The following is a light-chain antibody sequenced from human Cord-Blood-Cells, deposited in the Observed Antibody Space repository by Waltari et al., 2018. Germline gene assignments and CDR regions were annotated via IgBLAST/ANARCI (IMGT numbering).Light chain of an antibody. J-gene: IGLJ1*01. CDR1: SSDVGGYNY. V-gene: IGLV2-14*01. CDR2: EVS. CDR3: SSYTSSSTYV. Sequence: QSALTQPASVSGSPGQSITISCPGTSSDVGGYNYVSWYQQHPGTAPKLMFYEVSNRPSGVSNRFAGSKSGNTASRTISGLQAEDEADYYCSSYTSSSTYVFGTGTKVTVL.